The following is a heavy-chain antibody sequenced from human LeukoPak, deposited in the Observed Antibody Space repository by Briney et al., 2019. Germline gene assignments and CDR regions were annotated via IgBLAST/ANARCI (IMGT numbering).Heavy chain of an antibody. Sequence: PSETLSLTCTVSGGSISNYYWSWIRQPPGKGLEWIGYIYYSGSTNYNPSVKSRVTISVDTSKNQFSLKLSSVTAADTAVYYCARHREDGSSWYWFDPWGQGTLVTVSS. V-gene: IGHV4-59*08. CDR1: GGSISNYY. CDR2: IYYSGST. CDR3: ARHREDGSSWYWFDP. D-gene: IGHD6-13*01. J-gene: IGHJ5*02.